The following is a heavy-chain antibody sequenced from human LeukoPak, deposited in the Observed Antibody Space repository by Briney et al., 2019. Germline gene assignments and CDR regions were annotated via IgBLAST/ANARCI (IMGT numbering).Heavy chain of an antibody. CDR1: GVTFSTYT. CDR3: ARESSLRMATYWHFDL. J-gene: IGHJ2*01. V-gene: IGHV3-30-3*01. D-gene: IGHD5-24*01. CDR2: ISSDGSNK. Sequence: PGGSLRLSCSPSGVTFSTYTIHWVRQAPGEGLEWVAVISSDGSNKYYADSVKGRFTISRDNSKNTLYMQMNSLRAEDTAVYYCARESSLRMATYWHFDLWGRGSLVTVSS.